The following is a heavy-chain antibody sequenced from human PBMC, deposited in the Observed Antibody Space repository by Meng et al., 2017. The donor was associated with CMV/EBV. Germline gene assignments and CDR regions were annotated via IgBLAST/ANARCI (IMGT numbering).Heavy chain of an antibody. CDR1: GGTFSSYA. Sequence: SVKVSCKASGGTFSSYAISWVRQAPGQGLEWMGGIIPIFGTANYAQKFQGRVTITTNESTSTAYMELSSLRSEDTAVYYCARSFFGGYSDWGAFDLWGRGTLVTVSS. V-gene: IGHV1-69*05. D-gene: IGHD5-18*01. J-gene: IGHJ2*01. CDR2: IIPIFGTA. CDR3: ARSFFGGYSDWGAFDL.